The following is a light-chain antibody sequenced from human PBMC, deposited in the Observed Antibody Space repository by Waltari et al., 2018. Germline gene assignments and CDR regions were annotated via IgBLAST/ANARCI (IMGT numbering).Light chain of an antibody. CDR1: QRVSSY. CDR3: QQRSNWPPLT. V-gene: IGKV3-11*01. Sequence: IVLTQSPATLPLSPGDRATLSCRASQRVSSYLAWYQQKPGQAPRLLIYDASNRATGIPARFSGSGSGTDFTLTISSLEPEDFAVYYCQQRSNWPPLTFGGGTKVEIK. CDR2: DAS. J-gene: IGKJ4*01.